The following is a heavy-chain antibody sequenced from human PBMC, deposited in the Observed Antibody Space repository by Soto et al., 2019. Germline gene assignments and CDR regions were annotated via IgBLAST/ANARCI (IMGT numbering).Heavy chain of an antibody. J-gene: IGHJ5*02. CDR1: GFTFSSYG. V-gene: IGHV3-30*18. CDR2: ISYDGSNK. Sequence: GGSLRLSCAASGFTFSSYGMHWVRQAPGKGVEWVAVISYDGSNKYYADSVKGRFTISRDNSKNTLYLQMNSLRAEDTAVYYCAKDRDSSGWYLDSFDPWGQGTLVTVSS. D-gene: IGHD6-19*01. CDR3: AKDRDSSGWYLDSFDP.